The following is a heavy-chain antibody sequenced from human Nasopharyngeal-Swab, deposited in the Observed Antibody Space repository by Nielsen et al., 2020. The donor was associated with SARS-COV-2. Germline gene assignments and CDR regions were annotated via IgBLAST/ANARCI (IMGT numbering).Heavy chain of an antibody. CDR2: ISGSGGST. J-gene: IGHJ4*02. Sequence: GESLKIFCTASGFTFSSYAMSWVRQAPGKGLEWVSAISGSGGSTYYAESVKGRFTISRDNSKNTLYLQMSSLRAEDTAIYYCAKDLGVESPLWFDYWGQGTLLTVSS. D-gene: IGHD4-23*01. CDR3: AKDLGVESPLWFDY. V-gene: IGHV3-23*01. CDR1: GFTFSSYA.